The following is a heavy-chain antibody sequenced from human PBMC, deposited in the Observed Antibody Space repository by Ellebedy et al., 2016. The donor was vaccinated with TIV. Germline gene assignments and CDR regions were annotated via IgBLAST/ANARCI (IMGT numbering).Heavy chain of an antibody. CDR2: INPNSGDT. CDR3: ARSRSAYYIAGSGFDF. D-gene: IGHD3-10*01. Sequence: ASVKVSCKASGYTFTGYYMHWVRQAPGQGLEWMGWINPNSGDTNCAQKFQGRVTMTRDTSISTAYMELSRLRAEDTAVYYCARSRSAYYIAGSGFDFWGQGTLVTVSS. J-gene: IGHJ5*01. V-gene: IGHV1-2*02. CDR1: GYTFTGYY.